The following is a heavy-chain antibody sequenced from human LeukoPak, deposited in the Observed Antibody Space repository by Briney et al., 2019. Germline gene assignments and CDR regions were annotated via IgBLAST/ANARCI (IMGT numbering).Heavy chain of an antibody. V-gene: IGHV1-18*01. D-gene: IGHD2-2*02. CDR2: ISAYNGNT. Sequence: GASVKVSCKASGYTFTSYGISWVRQAPGQGLEWMGWISAYNGNTNYAQKLQGRVTMTTDTSTSTAYMELRSLRSDDTAVYYCARDVCSSTSCYTPPRYYYYGMDVWGQGTTVTVSS. CDR3: ARDVCSSTSCYTPPRYYYYGMDV. J-gene: IGHJ6*02. CDR1: GYTFTSYG.